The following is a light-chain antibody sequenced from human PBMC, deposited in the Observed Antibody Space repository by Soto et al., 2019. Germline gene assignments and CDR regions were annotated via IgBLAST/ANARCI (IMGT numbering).Light chain of an antibody. CDR2: AAS. CDR1: QGISTY. CDR3: QQAISFPIT. V-gene: IGKV1-12*01. J-gene: IGKJ5*01. Sequence: DIQMTQAPSSVSGSIGDRVSITCRASQGISTYLGWYQQKPGKAPKLLIYAASSLQTGVPSRFSGSGSGTDFTLTISSLQPEDFGTYYCQQAISFPITFGQGTRLEIK.